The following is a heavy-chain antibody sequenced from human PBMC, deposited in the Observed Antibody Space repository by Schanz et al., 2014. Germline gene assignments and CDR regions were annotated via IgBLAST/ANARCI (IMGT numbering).Heavy chain of an antibody. CDR1: GFTFSTYA. J-gene: IGHJ4*02. D-gene: IGHD3-3*01. V-gene: IGHV3-30*03. CDR3: ARGVRIDY. Sequence: VQLLESGGGLVQPGGSLRLSCVASGFTFSTYAMHWVRQAPGKGLEWVAVISDDGSNHYYPDSVKGRFTISRDNSKNTLYLQMNSLTAEDTAVYYCARGVRIDYWGQGTLVTVSS. CDR2: ISDDGSNH.